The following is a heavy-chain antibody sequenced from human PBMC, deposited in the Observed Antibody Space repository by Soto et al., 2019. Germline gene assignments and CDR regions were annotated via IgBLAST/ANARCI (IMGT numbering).Heavy chain of an antibody. CDR3: ARTYCSSTSCYDDTAMVRYYYYYYGMEV. V-gene: IGHV1-8*01. D-gene: IGHD2-2*01. CDR1: GYTFTSYD. J-gene: IGHJ6*02. CDR2: MNPNSGNT. Sequence: ASVKVSCKASGYTFTSYDINWVRQATGQVLEWMGWMNPNSGNTGYAQKFQGRVTMTRNTSIITAYMELSSLTSEDTAVYYWARTYCSSTSCYDDTAMVRYYYYYYGMEVWAQGTTVTVYS.